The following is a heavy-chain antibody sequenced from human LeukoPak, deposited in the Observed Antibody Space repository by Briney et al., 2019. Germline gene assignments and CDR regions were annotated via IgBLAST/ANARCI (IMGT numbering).Heavy chain of an antibody. Sequence: SETLSLTCTASGGSISSSSYYWGWIRQPPGKGLEWIGSIYYSGSTYYNPSLKSRVTISVDTSKNQFSLKLSSVTAADTAVYYCAATYDFWSGYFAGTFDYWGQGTLVTVSS. D-gene: IGHD3-3*01. V-gene: IGHV4-39*01. CDR2: IYYSGST. CDR3: AATYDFWSGYFAGTFDY. J-gene: IGHJ4*02. CDR1: GGSISSSSYY.